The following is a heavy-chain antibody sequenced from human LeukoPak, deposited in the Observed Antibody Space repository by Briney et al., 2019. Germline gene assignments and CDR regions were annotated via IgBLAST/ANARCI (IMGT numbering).Heavy chain of an antibody. CDR1: GVSISSYY. CDR2: IYYSGST. Sequence: PSETLSLTCTVSGVSISSYYWSWIRQPPGKGLEWIGYIYYSGSTNYNPSLKSRVTISVDTSKNQFSLKLSSVTAADTAVYYCARSYDPYYYYGMDVWGQGTTVTVSS. D-gene: IGHD3-16*01. V-gene: IGHV4-59*01. J-gene: IGHJ6*02. CDR3: ARSYDPYYYYGMDV.